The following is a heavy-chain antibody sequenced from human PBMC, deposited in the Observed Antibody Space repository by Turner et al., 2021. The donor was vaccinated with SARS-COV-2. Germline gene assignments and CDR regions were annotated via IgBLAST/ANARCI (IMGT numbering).Heavy chain of an antibody. Sequence: EEQLLESGGGLVQPGGSLRLSCAASGFTFIIHAMSWVRQAPGKGLEWVSAISGSGDSTYYADSVKGRFTISRDNSKNTLYLQMNSLRAEDTAVYYCAKDGYDGIYCSGGSCYSGWFDSWGQGTLVTVSS. CDR1: GFTFIIHA. CDR2: ISGSGDST. CDR3: AKDGYDGIYCSGGSCYSGWFDS. V-gene: IGHV3-23*01. D-gene: IGHD2-15*01. J-gene: IGHJ5*01.